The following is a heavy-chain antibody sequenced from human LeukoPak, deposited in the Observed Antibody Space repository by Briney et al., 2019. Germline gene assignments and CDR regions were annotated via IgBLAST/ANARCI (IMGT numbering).Heavy chain of an antibody. D-gene: IGHD1-1*01. CDR3: ARTEFDAFDV. V-gene: IGHV1-24*01. CDR1: GYTLTELS. CDR2: FDPEDGET. J-gene: IGHJ3*01. Sequence: ASVKVSCKVSGYTLTELSMHWVRQAPGKGLEWMGGFDPEDGETIYAQKFQGRVTMTRDTSTSTVYMELSSLRSEDTAVYYCARTEFDAFDVWGQGTMVTVSS.